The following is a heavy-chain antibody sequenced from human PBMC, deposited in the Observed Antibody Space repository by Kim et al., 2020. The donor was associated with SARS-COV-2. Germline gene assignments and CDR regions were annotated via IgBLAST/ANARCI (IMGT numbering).Heavy chain of an antibody. Sequence: GGSLRLSCAASGFTFSSYAMHWVRQAPGKGLEWVAVISYDGSNKYYVDSVKGRFTISRDNSKNTLYLQMNSLRAEDTAVYYCARDIGSFYGSGSRYYYYGMDVWGQGTTVTVSS. CDR1: GFTFSSYA. CDR2: ISYDGSNK. D-gene: IGHD3-10*01. V-gene: IGHV3-30*04. CDR3: ARDIGSFYGSGSRYYYYGMDV. J-gene: IGHJ6*02.